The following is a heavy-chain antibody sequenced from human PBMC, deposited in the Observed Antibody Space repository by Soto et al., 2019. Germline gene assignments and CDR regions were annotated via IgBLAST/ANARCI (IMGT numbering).Heavy chain of an antibody. CDR1: GFTFSSYA. CDR3: TSLDKTILATPVYDAFDI. D-gene: IGHD1-20*01. Sequence: GGSLRLSCAASGFTFSSYAMHWVRQAPGKGLEWVAVISYDGSNKYYADSVKGRFTISRDNSKNTLYLQMNSLRAEDTAVYYCTSLDKTILATPVYDAFDIWGQGTMVTV. J-gene: IGHJ3*02. CDR2: ISYDGSNK. V-gene: IGHV3-30-3*01.